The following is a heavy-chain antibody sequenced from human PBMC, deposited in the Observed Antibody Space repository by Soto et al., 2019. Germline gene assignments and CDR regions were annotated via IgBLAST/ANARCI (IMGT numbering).Heavy chain of an antibody. V-gene: IGHV4-39*01. CDR2: IYYSGST. CDR3: ATIGYDFWSGSFNWSDP. CDR1: GGSISSSSYY. Sequence: PSETLSLTCTVSGGSISSSSYYWGWIRQPPGKGLEWIGSIYYSGSTYYNPSLKSRVTISVDTSKNQFSLKLSSVTAADTAVYYCATIGYDFWSGSFNWSDPWGQGTLVTVSS. D-gene: IGHD3-3*01. J-gene: IGHJ5*02.